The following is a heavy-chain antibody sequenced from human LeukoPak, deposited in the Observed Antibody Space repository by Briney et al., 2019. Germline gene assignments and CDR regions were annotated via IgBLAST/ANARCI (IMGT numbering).Heavy chain of an antibody. J-gene: IGHJ6*03. D-gene: IGHD5-12*01. CDR3: ARDGGYDNHYFYYYMDV. Sequence: GGSLRLSCAASGFAFSGYSMNWVRQAPGKGLEWVSSISSSTSYIYYADSVKGRFTISRDSAKNSLYPQMNSLRAEDTAVYYCARDGGYDNHYFYYYMDVWGKGTTVTVSS. CDR1: GFAFSGYS. CDR2: ISSSTSYI. V-gene: IGHV3-21*01.